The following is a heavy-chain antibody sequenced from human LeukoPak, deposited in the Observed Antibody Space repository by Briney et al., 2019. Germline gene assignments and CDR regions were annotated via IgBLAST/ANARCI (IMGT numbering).Heavy chain of an antibody. CDR1: GFTVSSNY. V-gene: IGHV3-53*04. CDR3: ARDDLETSGSYSY. Sequence: PGGSLRLSCAASGFTVSSNYMSWVRQAPGKGLEWVSVIYSGGSTYYADSVKGRFTISRHNSKNTLYLQMNSLRAEDTAVYYCARDDLETSGSYSYWGQGTLVTVSS. D-gene: IGHD1-26*01. CDR2: IYSGGST. J-gene: IGHJ4*02.